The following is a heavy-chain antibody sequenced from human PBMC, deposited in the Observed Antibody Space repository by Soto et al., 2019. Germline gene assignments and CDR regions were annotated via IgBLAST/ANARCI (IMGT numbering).Heavy chain of an antibody. Sequence: SGPLSLTCAVSGGSFSGHSWTWIRQSPGKGLEWIGDINHSGRVNYSPSLKIRVTISLDTSKNQFSLTLIAVTAADTAMYYCSTRAYDTNGYYRFDPWGQGNLVTVPS. D-gene: IGHD3-22*01. V-gene: IGHV4-34*01. J-gene: IGHJ5*01. CDR3: STRAYDTNGYYRFDP. CDR1: GGSFSGHS. CDR2: INHSGRV.